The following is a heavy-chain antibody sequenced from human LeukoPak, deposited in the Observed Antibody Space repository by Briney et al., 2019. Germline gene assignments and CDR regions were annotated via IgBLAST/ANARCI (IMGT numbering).Heavy chain of an antibody. CDR1: GYTFTGYY. Sequence: ASVKVSCKASGYTFTGYYMHWVRQAPGQGPEWMGWINPNSGGTNYAQKFQGRVTMTRDTSISTAHMELSRLRSDDTAVYYCARDQSPIAVAGTDYWGQGTLVTVSS. J-gene: IGHJ4*02. CDR2: INPNSGGT. CDR3: ARDQSPIAVAGTDY. V-gene: IGHV1-2*02. D-gene: IGHD6-19*01.